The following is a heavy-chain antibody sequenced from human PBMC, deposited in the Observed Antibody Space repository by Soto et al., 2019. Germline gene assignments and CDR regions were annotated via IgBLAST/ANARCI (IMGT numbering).Heavy chain of an antibody. V-gene: IGHV1-69*01. CDR1: RDTFSKYA. J-gene: IGHJ6*02. Sequence: QVQLVQSGAEVKKPGSSVKVSCKASRDTFSKYAFNWVRQAPGQGLEWMGWIIPIFGSRNYAEKFQGRVTITADDSTSTAYTELRSLRFEDTAVYYCARGETYVGVWGQGTTVTVSS. CDR2: IIPIFGSR. D-gene: IGHD3-10*02. CDR3: ARGETYVGV.